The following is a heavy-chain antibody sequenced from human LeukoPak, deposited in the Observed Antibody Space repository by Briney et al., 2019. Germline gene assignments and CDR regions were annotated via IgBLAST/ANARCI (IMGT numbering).Heavy chain of an antibody. V-gene: IGHV4-59*01. J-gene: IGHJ4*02. Sequence: SETLLLTCTVSGGSISSYYWSWIRQPPGKGLEWIGYIYYSGSTNYNPSLKSRVTISVDTSKNQFSLKLSSVTAAGTAVYYCARLASSIEVDYWGQGTLVTVSS. CDR1: GGSISSYY. D-gene: IGHD2-2*01. CDR2: IYYSGST. CDR3: ARLASSIEVDY.